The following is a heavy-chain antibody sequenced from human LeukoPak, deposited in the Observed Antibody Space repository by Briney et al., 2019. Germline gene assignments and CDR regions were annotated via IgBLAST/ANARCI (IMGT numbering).Heavy chain of an antibody. D-gene: IGHD1-26*01. CDR2: INHSGST. Sequence: PSETLSLTCAVYGGSFSGYYWSWIRQPPGKGLEWIGEINHSGSTNYNPSLKSRVTISVDTSKNQFSLKLSSVTAADTAVYYCARDNSGSYTEVDYWGQGTLVTVSS. CDR1: GGSFSGYY. J-gene: IGHJ4*02. CDR3: ARDNSGSYTEVDY. V-gene: IGHV4-34*01.